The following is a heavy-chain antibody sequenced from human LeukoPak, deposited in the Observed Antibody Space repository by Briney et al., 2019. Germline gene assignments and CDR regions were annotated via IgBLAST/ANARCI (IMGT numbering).Heavy chain of an antibody. CDR2: INPSGGST. J-gene: IGHJ5*02. D-gene: IGHD3-22*01. CDR1: GYTFTSYY. V-gene: IGHV1-46*01. CDR3: ARDRGSSGYYNWSDP. Sequence: ASVKVSCKASGYTFTSYYMHWVRQAPGQGLEWMGIINPSGGSTSYAQKFQGRVTMTRDTSTSTVYIELSSLRSEDTAVYYCARDRGSSGYYNWSDPWGQGTLVTVSS.